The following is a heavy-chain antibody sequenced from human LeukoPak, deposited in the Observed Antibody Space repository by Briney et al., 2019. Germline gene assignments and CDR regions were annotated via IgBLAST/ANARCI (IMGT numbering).Heavy chain of an antibody. CDR3: ASPPGYDFWSGFDY. Sequence: GGSLRLSCAASGFTFSSYAMHWVRQAPGKGLEWVAVISYDGSNKYYADPVKGRFTISRDNSKNTLYPQMNSLRAEDTAVYYCASPPGYDFWSGFDYWGQGTLVTVSS. J-gene: IGHJ4*02. V-gene: IGHV3-30-3*01. D-gene: IGHD3-3*01. CDR2: ISYDGSNK. CDR1: GFTFSSYA.